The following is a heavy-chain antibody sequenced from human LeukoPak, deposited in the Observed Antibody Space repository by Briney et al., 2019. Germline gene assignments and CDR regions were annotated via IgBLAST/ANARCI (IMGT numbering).Heavy chain of an antibody. V-gene: IGHV2-5*01. CDR1: GFSLSTSGVG. CDR3: AHGSYCSGGSCYSSWFDP. CDR2: IYWNDDK. D-gene: IGHD2-15*01. J-gene: IGHJ5*02. Sequence: SGPTLVNPTQTLTLTCTFSGFSLSTSGVGVGWIRQPPGKALEWLALIYWNDDKRYSPSLKGRLTITKDTSKNQVVLTMTNMDPVDTATYYCAHGSYCSGGSCYSSWFDPWGQGTLVTVSS.